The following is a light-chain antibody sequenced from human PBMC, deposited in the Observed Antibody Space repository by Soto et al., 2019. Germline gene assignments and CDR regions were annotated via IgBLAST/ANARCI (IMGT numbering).Light chain of an antibody. Sequence: QSALTQPPSVSGSPGQSVTISCTGTSSDVGSYNRVSWYQQPPGTAPKLMIYEVSNRPSGVPDRFSGSKSGNTASLIISGLQAEDEADYYCSSYTSSSTPVVFGGGTKVTVL. V-gene: IGLV2-18*02. J-gene: IGLJ2*01. CDR2: EVS. CDR1: SSDVGSYNR. CDR3: SSYTSSSTPVV.